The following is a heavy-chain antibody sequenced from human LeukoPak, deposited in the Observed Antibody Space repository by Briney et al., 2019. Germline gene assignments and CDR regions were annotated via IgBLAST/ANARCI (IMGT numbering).Heavy chain of an antibody. V-gene: IGHV4-34*01. Sequence: PSETLSLTCAVYGGSFSGYYWSWIRQPPGEGLEWIGEINHSGSTNYNPSLKSRVTISVDTSKNQFSLKLSSVTAADTAVYYCARDAPVGAEREGYYGMDVWGQGTTVTVSS. CDR2: INHSGST. CDR3: ARDAPVGAEREGYYGMDV. D-gene: IGHD1-26*01. J-gene: IGHJ6*02. CDR1: GGSFSGYY.